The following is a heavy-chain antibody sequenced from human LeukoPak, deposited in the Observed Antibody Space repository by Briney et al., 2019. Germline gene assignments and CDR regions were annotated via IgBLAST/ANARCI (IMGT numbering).Heavy chain of an antibody. CDR2: IYPGDSAT. D-gene: IGHD3-10*01. V-gene: IGHV5-51*01. CDR3: ARHLYYGSGRPPPARADY. CDR1: GYSFNSYW. Sequence: GESLKISCKGSGYSFNSYWIGWVRQMPGKGLEWMGIIYPGDSATRYSPSFQGQVTISADKSITTAYLQWSSLKASDTAMYYCARHLYYGSGRPPPARADYWGQRTLVTVSS. J-gene: IGHJ4*02.